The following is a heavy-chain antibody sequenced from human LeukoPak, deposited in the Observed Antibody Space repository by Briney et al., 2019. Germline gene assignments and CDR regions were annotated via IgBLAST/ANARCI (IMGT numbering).Heavy chain of an antibody. CDR2: ISVSCDST. Sequence: GSLRLSFAASGFPFSSYAMSWVRPAPGKGLEWVPVISVSCDSTYYAGSVKGLFTISRDNSKNTLYLQMNSLRAEDTAVFYCAKGSYIAARPLVDYWGQGTLVTVSS. J-gene: IGHJ4*02. CDR1: GFPFSSYA. D-gene: IGHD6-6*01. CDR3: AKGSYIAARPLVDY. V-gene: IGHV3-23*01.